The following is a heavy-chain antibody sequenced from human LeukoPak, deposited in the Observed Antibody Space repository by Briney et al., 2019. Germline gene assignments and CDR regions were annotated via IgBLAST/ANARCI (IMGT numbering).Heavy chain of an antibody. Sequence: ASVKVSCKASGYTFTVYYMHWVRQAPGQGLEGMGWIHPYSGGTSYAQKFQGRVTMTRDTSISTAYMDLSRLRFDDTAVYYCARVRGSSGWYWFDPWGQGTLVTVSS. CDR2: IHPYSGGT. CDR1: GYTFTVYY. CDR3: ARVRGSSGWYWFDP. D-gene: IGHD6-19*01. J-gene: IGHJ5*02. V-gene: IGHV1-2*02.